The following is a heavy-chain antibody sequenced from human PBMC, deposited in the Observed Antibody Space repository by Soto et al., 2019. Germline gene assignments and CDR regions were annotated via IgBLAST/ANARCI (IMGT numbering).Heavy chain of an antibody. CDR1: GGSISSGGYY. CDR3: ARSIHP. Sequence: QVQLQESGPGLVKPSQTLSLTCTVSGGSISSGGYYWSWIRQHPGKGLEWIGYIYYIGSTYYNPSLKSRVTISVDTSQNQSPLRLSSVTAAETDLSYGARSIHPWGQGTLVTVSS. CDR2: IYYIGST. V-gene: IGHV4-31*03. J-gene: IGHJ5*02.